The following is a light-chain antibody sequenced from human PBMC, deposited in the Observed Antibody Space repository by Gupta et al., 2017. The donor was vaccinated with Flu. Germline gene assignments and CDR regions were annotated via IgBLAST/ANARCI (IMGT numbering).Light chain of an antibody. CDR2: EDN. Sequence: NFMLTQPHSVSESPGKTVTISCTRSSGSVASNYVQWYQQRPGSSPTTVIYEDNQRPSGVPDRFSGSIDSSSNSASLTISGLKTEDEAYYYCQSYDTSDVIFGGGTKLTVL. J-gene: IGLJ2*01. CDR3: QSYDTSDVI. CDR1: SGSVASNY. V-gene: IGLV6-57*01.